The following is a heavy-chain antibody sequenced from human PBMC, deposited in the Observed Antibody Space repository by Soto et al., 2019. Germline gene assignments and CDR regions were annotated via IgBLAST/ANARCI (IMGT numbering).Heavy chain of an antibody. D-gene: IGHD5-12*01. CDR2: INPNSGDT. CDR1: GYTFTGYY. CDR3: EKGGAIVADGNRVYLYNAMDV. Sequence: ASVKVSCKASGYTFTGYYVHWVRQAPGQGLEWMGWINPNSGDTYLAQRFQGRVTMNRDTSIGTAYMELRGLTSDDTAEYYCEKGGAIVADGNRVYLYNAMDVWGQGTKVTVSS. J-gene: IGHJ6*02. V-gene: IGHV1-2*02.